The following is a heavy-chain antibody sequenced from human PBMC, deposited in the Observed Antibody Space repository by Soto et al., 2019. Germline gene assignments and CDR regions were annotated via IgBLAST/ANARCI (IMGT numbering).Heavy chain of an antibody. D-gene: IGHD6-19*01. CDR1: GYTFTSYG. CDR2: ISPYSGET. CDR3: ARGPVAGSDF. J-gene: IGHJ4*02. Sequence: ASVKVSCKASGYTFTSYGIVWVRQAPGQGLEWMGWISPYSGETRYAEKFQDRVTLTTDTSTKTAYMDLRNLKSDDTAVYWCARGPVAGSDFWGQGTLVTVSS. V-gene: IGHV1-18*04.